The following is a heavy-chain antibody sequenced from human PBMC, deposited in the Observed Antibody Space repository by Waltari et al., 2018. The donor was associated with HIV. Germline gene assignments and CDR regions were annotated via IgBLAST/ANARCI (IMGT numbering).Heavy chain of an antibody. CDR3: TTDKTWFPDY. D-gene: IGHD3-10*01. J-gene: IGHJ4*02. CDR1: GFDLNNTW. V-gene: IGHV3-15*01. CDR2: ITRDIDGGAA. Sequence: EVRLVESGGDLVKPGGSLRVSCLISGFDLNNTWVSWVRQVPGRGLDWLGRITRDIDGGAADHAETVQGRFTISRDDAKTTVFLEMKKLNRKDTALFTFTTDKTWFPDYWGKGALVTVSS.